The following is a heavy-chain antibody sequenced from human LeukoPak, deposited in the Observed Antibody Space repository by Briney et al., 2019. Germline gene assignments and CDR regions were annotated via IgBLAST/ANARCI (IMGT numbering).Heavy chain of an antibody. Sequence: GGSLRLSCEASGFTFTNYAMNWVRQAPGQGLEWVSTITGSGATFYADSVKGRFTISRDKFRDTLYLQMNNLRAEDTGLYYCAKDPGVGLFSVLRGLDFWGQGTPVTVSS. V-gene: IGHV3-23*01. D-gene: IGHD1-26*01. J-gene: IGHJ4*02. CDR1: GFTFTNYA. CDR2: ITGSGAT. CDR3: AKDPGVGLFSVLRGLDF.